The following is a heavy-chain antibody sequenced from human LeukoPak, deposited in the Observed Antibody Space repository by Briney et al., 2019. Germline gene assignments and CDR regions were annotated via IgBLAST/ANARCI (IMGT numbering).Heavy chain of an antibody. CDR1: GYTFTGYY. J-gene: IGHJ4*02. CDR2: INPNSGGT. Sequence: ASVKVSCKASGYTFTGYYMHWVRQAPGQGLEWMGWINPNSGGTNYAQKFQGRVTMTRDTSISTAYMELSRLRSDDMAVYYCARTPLTTVVTLNFDYWGQGTLVTVSS. V-gene: IGHV1-2*02. CDR3: ARTPLTTVVTLNFDY. D-gene: IGHD4-23*01.